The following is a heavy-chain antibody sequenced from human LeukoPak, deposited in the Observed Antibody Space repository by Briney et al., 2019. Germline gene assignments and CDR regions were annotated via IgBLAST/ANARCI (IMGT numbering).Heavy chain of an antibody. D-gene: IGHD6-13*01. CDR1: GGSISTTNW. J-gene: IGHJ4*02. V-gene: IGHV4-4*02. Sequence: SGTLSLTCAVTGGSISTTNWWSWVRQPPGKGLEWIGEIYHSGSTNYNPSLKSRITISVDKSKNQFSLKLSSVTAADTAMYYCAKSSSSWIFDYWGQGTLVTVSS. CDR2: IYHSGST. CDR3: AKSSSSWIFDY.